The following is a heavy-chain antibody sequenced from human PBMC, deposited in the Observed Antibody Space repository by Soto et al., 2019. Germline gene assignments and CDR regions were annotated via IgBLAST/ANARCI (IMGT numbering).Heavy chain of an antibody. Sequence: GGSLRLSCAASGFTFSSYAMSWVRQAPGKRKEWVSAISGSGGSTYYAVSVKGRFTISRDNSKNTLYLQMNSMRAEDTAVYYCAKENGYSSSWFEFVYWGQGTLVTVSS. V-gene: IGHV3-23*01. CDR1: GFTFSSYA. CDR3: AKENGYSSSWFEFVY. D-gene: IGHD6-13*01. CDR2: ISGSGGST. J-gene: IGHJ4*02.